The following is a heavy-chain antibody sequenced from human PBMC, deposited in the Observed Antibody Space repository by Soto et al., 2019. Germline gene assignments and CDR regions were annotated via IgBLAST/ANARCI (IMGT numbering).Heavy chain of an antibody. D-gene: IGHD3-10*01. V-gene: IGHV3-23*01. CDR3: AKDLIRGDGYEDRDY. CDR1: GFVFSNYA. Sequence: WVSLRLSCAASGFVFSNYAMFWFRQAPGWALQWVSPLYAAGGSKYYACSVKGCFTVSRDNSRGTMLLQIDSLRVEDTAVYFCAKDLIRGDGYEDRDYRGQGTRVSVSS. J-gene: IGHJ4*02. CDR2: LYAAGGSK.